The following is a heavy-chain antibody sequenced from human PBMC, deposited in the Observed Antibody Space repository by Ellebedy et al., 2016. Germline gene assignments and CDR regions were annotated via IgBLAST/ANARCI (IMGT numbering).Heavy chain of an antibody. Sequence: ASVKVSXKASGYTFTSYYMHWVRQAPGQGLEWMGIINPSGGSTSYAQKFQGRVTMTRNTSISTAYMELSSLRSEDTAVYYCARGNHGFDYWGQGTLVTVSS. CDR3: ARGNHGFDY. CDR2: INPSGGST. D-gene: IGHD1-14*01. J-gene: IGHJ4*02. V-gene: IGHV1-46*01. CDR1: GYTFTSYY.